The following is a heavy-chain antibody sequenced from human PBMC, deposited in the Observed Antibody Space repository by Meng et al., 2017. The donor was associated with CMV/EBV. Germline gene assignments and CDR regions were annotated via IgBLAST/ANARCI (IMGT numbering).Heavy chain of an antibody. D-gene: IGHD2-15*01. CDR2: IYTRGST. V-gene: IGHV4-4*07. J-gene: IGHJ5*02. CDR1: GGYSSRYY. Sequence: VDVQGSVPGRGKASEPLSFSCRVSGGYSSRYYWGLIRPPAGKGLEWIGRIYTRGSTNYNPSLKSRVTMSVDTSKNQFSLKLSSVTAADTAVYYCARSMVVAGDWFDPWGQGTLVTVSS. CDR3: ARSMVVAGDWFDP.